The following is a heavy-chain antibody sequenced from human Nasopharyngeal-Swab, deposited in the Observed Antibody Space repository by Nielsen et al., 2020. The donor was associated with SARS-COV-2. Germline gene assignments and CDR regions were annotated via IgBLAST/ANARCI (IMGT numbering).Heavy chain of an antibody. Sequence: GGSLRLSCAASGFTFSSYGMHWVRQAPGKGLEWVAVISYDGSNKYYADSVKGRFTISRDNSKNTLYLQMNSLRAEDTAVYYCARASGPVRFLEWLCDYWGQGTLVTVSS. CDR1: GFTFSSYG. CDR2: ISYDGSNK. J-gene: IGHJ4*02. CDR3: ARASGPVRFLEWLCDY. V-gene: IGHV3-30*03. D-gene: IGHD3-3*01.